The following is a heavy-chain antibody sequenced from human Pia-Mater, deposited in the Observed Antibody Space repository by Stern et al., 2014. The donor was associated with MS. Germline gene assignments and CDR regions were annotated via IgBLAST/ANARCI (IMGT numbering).Heavy chain of an antibody. D-gene: IGHD6-6*01. J-gene: IGHJ4*02. CDR1: GFTFSSYG. CDR2: IWYDGSNK. V-gene: IGHV3-33*01. CDR3: ARGDSSSPLEY. Sequence: QVQLGQSGGGVVQPGRPLRLSCAASGFTFSSYGMHWVRQNPGKGLEWVAVIWYDGSNKYYADSVKGRFTISRDNSENTLYLQMNSLRAEDTAVYYCARGDSSSPLEYWGQGTLVTVSS.